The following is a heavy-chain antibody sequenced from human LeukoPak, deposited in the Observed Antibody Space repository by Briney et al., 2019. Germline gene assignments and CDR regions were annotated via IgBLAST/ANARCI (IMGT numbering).Heavy chain of an antibody. CDR1: GFTFSHYA. CDR2: IFYDGSIA. CDR3: ARVYDFWSGSRGVFDF. Sequence: GRSLRLSCAASGFTFSHYAMHWVRQAPGKGLEWVAVIFYDGSIAYYADSVKGRFTISRDNAKNSLYLQMNSLRAEDTAVYYCARVYDFWSGSRGVFDFWGQGTMVTVSS. V-gene: IGHV3-30*04. J-gene: IGHJ3*01. D-gene: IGHD3-3*01.